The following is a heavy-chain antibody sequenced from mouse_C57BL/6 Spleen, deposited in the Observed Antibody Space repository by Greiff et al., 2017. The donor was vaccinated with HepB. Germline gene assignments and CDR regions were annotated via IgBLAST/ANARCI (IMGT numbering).Heavy chain of an antibody. J-gene: IGHJ4*01. V-gene: IGHV1-55*01. CDR1: GYTFTSYW. D-gene: IGHD1-1*01. CDR3: AREGDYYGSSYDALDD. Sequence: QVQLQQPGAELVKPGASVKMSCKASGYTFTSYWITWVKQRPGQGLEWIGDIYPGCGSTNYNEKFTSKATLTVDTSSSTAYMQLSSLTSEDSAVDYCAREGDYYGSSYDALDDWGQGTSVTVSS. CDR2: IYPGCGST.